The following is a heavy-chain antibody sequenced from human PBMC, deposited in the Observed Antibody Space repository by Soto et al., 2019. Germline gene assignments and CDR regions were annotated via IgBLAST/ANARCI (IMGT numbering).Heavy chain of an antibody. Sequence: QVQLVESGGGVVQPGRSLRLSCAASGFTFSSYGMHWVRQAPGKGLEWVAVIWYDGSNKYYADSVKGRFTISRDNSKNTLYLQMNSLRAEDTAVYYCASGVPDTSNQMATIRLGAYWGQGTLVTVSS. D-gene: IGHD5-12*01. V-gene: IGHV3-33*01. J-gene: IGHJ4*02. CDR2: IWYDGSNK. CDR1: GFTFSSYG. CDR3: ASGVPDTSNQMATIRLGAY.